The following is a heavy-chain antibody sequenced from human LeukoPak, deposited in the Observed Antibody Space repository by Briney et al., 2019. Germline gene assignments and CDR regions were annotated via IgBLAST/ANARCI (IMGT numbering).Heavy chain of an antibody. Sequence: SETLSLTCTVSGGSISSYYWSWIRQPPGKGLEWIGYIYTSGSTNYNPSLKSRVPISVDTSKNQFSLKLSSVTAADTAVYYCARQDRVATMSAFDYWGQGTLVTVSS. J-gene: IGHJ4*02. V-gene: IGHV4-4*09. CDR1: GGSISSYY. CDR2: IYTSGST. CDR3: ARQDRVATMSAFDY. D-gene: IGHD5-12*01.